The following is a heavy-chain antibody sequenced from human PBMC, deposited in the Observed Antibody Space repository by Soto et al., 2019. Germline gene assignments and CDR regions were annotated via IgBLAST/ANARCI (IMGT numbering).Heavy chain of an antibody. J-gene: IGHJ4*02. D-gene: IGHD6-19*01. CDR3: ARDPAPIGWYDY. CDR1: GFTFSNYW. Sequence: GGSLRLSCAASGFTFSNYWMHWVRQAPGKGLVWVSRINSDGSSTMYADSVKGRFTIFRDNAKNTLYLQMNSLRAEDTAVYYCARDPAPIGWYDYWGQGILVTVSS. V-gene: IGHV3-74*03. CDR2: INSDGSST.